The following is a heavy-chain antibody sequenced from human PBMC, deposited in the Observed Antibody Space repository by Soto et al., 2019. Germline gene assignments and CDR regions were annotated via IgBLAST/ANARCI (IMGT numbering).Heavy chain of an antibody. V-gene: IGHV3-30-3*01. J-gene: IGHJ4*02. CDR1: GFTFSSYG. CDR2: ISNDGGDK. CDR3: AGEATYAN. Sequence: QVQLVESGGGVVQPGRSLRLSCADSGFTFSSYGMHWVRQAPGKGLEWVAVISNDGGDKYYADSVKGRFTISRDNSKNTLYLQMNSLRAEDSALYYCAGEATYANWGQGTLVTVSS. D-gene: IGHD2-2*01.